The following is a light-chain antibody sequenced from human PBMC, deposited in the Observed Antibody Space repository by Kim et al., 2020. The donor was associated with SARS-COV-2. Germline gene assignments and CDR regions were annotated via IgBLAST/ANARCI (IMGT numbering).Light chain of an antibody. CDR1: QSVGSN. Sequence: VSPRERATLACRASQSVGSNLAWYQQKPGQAPRLLLYGASTRATDIPARFSGSGSGTEFTLTISSLQSEDFAVYYCQQSNNWPLTFGGGTKVDIK. CDR2: GAS. V-gene: IGKV3-15*01. CDR3: QQSNNWPLT. J-gene: IGKJ4*01.